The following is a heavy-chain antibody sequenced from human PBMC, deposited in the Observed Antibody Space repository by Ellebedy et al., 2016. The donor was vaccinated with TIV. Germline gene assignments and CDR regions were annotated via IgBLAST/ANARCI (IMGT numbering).Heavy chain of an antibody. J-gene: IGHJ3*02. CDR3: ATDGSYGDYLSPTHAFVI. D-gene: IGHD4-17*01. CDR1: RFSFSSYW. CDR2: INQDGSEK. Sequence: GGSLRLSCAASRFSFSSYWMSWVRQAPGKGLEWVANINQDGSEKHYVDSVKGRFTISRDNAKNSLYLQMNSLRVEDTAVYYCATDGSYGDYLSPTHAFVIWGQGTMVIVSS. V-gene: IGHV3-7*01.